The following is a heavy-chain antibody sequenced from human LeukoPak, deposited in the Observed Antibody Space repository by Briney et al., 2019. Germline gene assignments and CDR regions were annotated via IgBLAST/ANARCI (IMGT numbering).Heavy chain of an antibody. D-gene: IGHD5-18*01. CDR1: GFTFSDYY. V-gene: IGHV4-30-2*01. Sequence: LRLSCAASGFTFSDYYMSWIRQPPGKGLEWIGYIYHSGSTYYNPSLKSRVTISVDRSKNQFSLKLSSVTAADTAVYYCASGRGYSYGHFDYWGQGTLVTVSS. J-gene: IGHJ4*02. CDR3: ASGRGYSYGHFDY. CDR2: IYHSGST.